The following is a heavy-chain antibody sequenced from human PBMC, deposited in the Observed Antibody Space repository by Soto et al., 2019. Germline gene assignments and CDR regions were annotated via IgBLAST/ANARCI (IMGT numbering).Heavy chain of an antibody. CDR1: GFPVSNYC. CDR3: AKKSTDSSGYSDY. V-gene: IGHV3-23*01. D-gene: IGHD2-2*01. J-gene: IGHJ4*02. Sequence: GGSLILSCRTAGFPVSNYCMSLVRPAPGKGLEWVSGISGSGGSSYYADSVKGRFTISRDNSKNTLNLQMDSLRAEDTAVYYCAKKSTDSSGYSDYWGQGTVVTVSS. CDR2: ISGSGGSS.